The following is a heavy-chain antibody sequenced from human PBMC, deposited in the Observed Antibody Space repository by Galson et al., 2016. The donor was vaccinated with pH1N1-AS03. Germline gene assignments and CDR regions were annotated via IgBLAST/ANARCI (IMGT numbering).Heavy chain of an antibody. CDR3: VRGSPHSSSTNYAFEF. CDR1: DYTFSSHG. V-gene: IGHV1-2*02. Sequence: SVKVSCKASDYTFSSHGISWVRQAPGQGLEWMAWINTDSGGTDYAQKFQGRVTMTRDASISTTYMELSSLRSDDTAVYYCVRGSPHSSSTNYAFEFWGRGTMVTVSS. CDR2: INTDSGGT. J-gene: IGHJ3*01. D-gene: IGHD6-13*01.